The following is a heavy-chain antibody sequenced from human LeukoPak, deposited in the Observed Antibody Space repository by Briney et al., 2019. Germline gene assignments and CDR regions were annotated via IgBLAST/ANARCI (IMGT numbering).Heavy chain of an antibody. V-gene: IGHV3-7*03. Sequence: PGESLRLSCAASGFTFSSYRMRWLPQAPGKALEGVANIKQDGNEKYCGDSVKGPFTITRDNITNSLYLQMNSLRAEDTAVYYCARVSLDYYDSRGAFDIWGQGTMVTVSS. CDR3: ARVSLDYYDSRGAFDI. CDR2: IKQDGNEK. D-gene: IGHD3-22*01. J-gene: IGHJ3*02. CDR1: GFTFSSYR.